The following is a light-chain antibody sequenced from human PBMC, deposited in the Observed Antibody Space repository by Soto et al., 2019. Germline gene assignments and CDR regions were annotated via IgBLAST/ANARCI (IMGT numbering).Light chain of an antibody. CDR1: NSDVGGYNF. J-gene: IGLJ1*01. V-gene: IGLV2-14*01. CDR2: DVS. Sequence: QSALTQPASVSGSPGQSITISCTRTNSDVGGYNFVSWYQQHPGKAPKLMIYDVSNRPSGVSNRFSGSKSGNTASLNISGLQAEDEADYYCSSYTSSSIPYVFGIGTKVTVL. CDR3: SSYTSSSIPYV.